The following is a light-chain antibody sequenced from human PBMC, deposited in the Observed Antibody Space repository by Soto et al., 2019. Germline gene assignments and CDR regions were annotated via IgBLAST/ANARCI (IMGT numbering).Light chain of an antibody. J-gene: IGKJ2*01. CDR1: QSITNY. CDR2: AAS. Sequence: DIQLTQSPSSLSASVGDRVTITCRASQSITNYLNWYQLKPGKAPKLLIYAASSFQTGVPSRFSGSGSGTDFTLTISSLQPEDFASYYCQQSYSIPLYTFGQGTKVVIK. V-gene: IGKV1-39*01. CDR3: QQSYSIPLYT.